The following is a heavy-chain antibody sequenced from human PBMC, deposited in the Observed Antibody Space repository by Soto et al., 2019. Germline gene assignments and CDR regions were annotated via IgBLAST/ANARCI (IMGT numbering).Heavy chain of an antibody. CDR1: GFTFSSYG. D-gene: IGHD4-17*01. CDR2: IWYDGSNK. CDR3: AREGRYGDDVFDY. J-gene: IGHJ4*02. V-gene: IGHV3-33*01. Sequence: QVQLVEAGGGVVQPGRCLRLSCEASGFTFSSYGMQWVRHAPGKGLEWVAVIWYDGSNKYYAGSVKGRFTISRDNSKNTLYQQMNSLRAEDTAVYYCAREGRYGDDVFDYWGQGTLVTVSS.